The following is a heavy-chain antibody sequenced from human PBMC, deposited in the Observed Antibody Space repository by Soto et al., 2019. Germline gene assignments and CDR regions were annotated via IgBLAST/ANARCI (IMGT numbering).Heavy chain of an antibody. CDR2: MNPNSGNT. J-gene: IGHJ5*01. V-gene: IGHV1-8*01. Sequence: QVQLVQSGAEVKKPGASVKVSCKASGYTFTSYDINWVRQATGQGREWMGWMNPNSGNTGYAQKFQGRVTMTSNTSINTAYKALSSMKSEDTGVYYCARGADWGWFHSWGQGILVTVSS. D-gene: IGHD2-21*01. CDR3: ARGADWGWFHS. CDR1: GYTFTSYD.